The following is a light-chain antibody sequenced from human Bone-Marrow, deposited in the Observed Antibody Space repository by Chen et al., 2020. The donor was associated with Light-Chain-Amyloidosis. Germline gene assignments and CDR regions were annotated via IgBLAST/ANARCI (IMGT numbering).Light chain of an antibody. CDR2: EVA. Sequence: QSALTQPASVSGSPGQSITLSCSGTSRDVGGYKYVSWYQQCPGKAPKLLIFEVANRPSGVSNRFSGSKSGNTASLTISGLQAEDEADYYCSSYTMSSPWVFGGGTKVTVL. CDR3: SSYTMSSPWV. V-gene: IGLV2-14*01. CDR1: SRDVGGYKY. J-gene: IGLJ3*02.